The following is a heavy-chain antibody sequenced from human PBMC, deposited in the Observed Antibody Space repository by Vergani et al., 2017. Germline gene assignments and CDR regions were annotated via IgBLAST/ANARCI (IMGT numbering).Heavy chain of an antibody. CDR3: ARDRDILTGYHPLDY. CDR2: ISSSSSYI. D-gene: IGHD3-9*01. V-gene: IGHV3-21*01. Sequence: EVQLVESGGGLVKPGGSLRLSCAASGFTFSSYSMNWVRQAPGKGLEWVSSISSSSSYIYYADSVKGRFTISRDNAKNSLYLQMNSLRAEDTAVYYRARDRDILTGYHPLDYWGQGTLVTVSS. J-gene: IGHJ4*02. CDR1: GFTFSSYS.